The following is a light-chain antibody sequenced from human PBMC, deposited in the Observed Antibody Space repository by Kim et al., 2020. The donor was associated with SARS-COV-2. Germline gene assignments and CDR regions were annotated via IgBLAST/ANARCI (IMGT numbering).Light chain of an antibody. V-gene: IGKV3-20*01. CDR1: QSVSSSY. Sequence: EIVLTQSPGTLSLSPGERATLSCRASQSVSSSYLAWYQQKPGQAPRLLIYGASSRATGIPDRFCGSGSGTDFTLTISRLEPEDFAVYYCQQYGSSPVTFGQGTKLEI. CDR2: GAS. J-gene: IGKJ2*01. CDR3: QQYGSSPVT.